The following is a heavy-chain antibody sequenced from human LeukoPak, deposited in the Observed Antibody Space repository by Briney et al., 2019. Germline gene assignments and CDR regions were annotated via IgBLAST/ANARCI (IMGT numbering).Heavy chain of an antibody. D-gene: IGHD3-3*01. CDR3: GGPHQYYDFWSGIYALDI. CDR1: GGTFSSYA. J-gene: IGHJ3*02. CDR2: IIPIFGTA. Sequence: GASVKVSCKATGGTFSSYAISWVRQAPGQGLEWMGGIIPIFGTANYAQKFQGRVTITTDESTSTAYMELSSLRSEDTAVYYCGGPHQYYDFWSGIYALDIWGQGTMVTVSS. V-gene: IGHV1-69*05.